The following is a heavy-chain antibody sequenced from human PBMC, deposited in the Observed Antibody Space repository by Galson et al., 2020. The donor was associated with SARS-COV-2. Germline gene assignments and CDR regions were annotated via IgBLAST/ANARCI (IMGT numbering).Heavy chain of an antibody. J-gene: IGHJ5*02. CDR1: GYTLTELS. D-gene: IGHD6-13*01. CDR2: FNPEDGET. Sequence: ASVTVSCKVSGYTLTELSMHWLRQAPGKGLEWMGGFNPEDGETIYGQKFQGRVTMTEDTSTDKAYMELSSLRSEDTAVYYCAPAPGIAAAGSGWFDPWGQGTLVTVSS. CDR3: APAPGIAAAGSGWFDP. V-gene: IGHV1-24*01.